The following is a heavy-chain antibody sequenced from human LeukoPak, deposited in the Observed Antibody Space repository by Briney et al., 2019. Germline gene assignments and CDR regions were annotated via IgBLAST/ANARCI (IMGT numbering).Heavy chain of an antibody. Sequence: PEASVKVSCKASGGTFSSYAISWVRQAPGQGLEWMGGIIPIFGTANYAQKFQGRVTITADESTSTAYMELSSLRSEGTAVYYCAQELFTMVRGVNRIIDYWGQGTLVTVSS. CDR3: AQELFTMVRGVNRIIDY. D-gene: IGHD3-10*01. CDR1: GGTFSSYA. V-gene: IGHV1-69*13. CDR2: IIPIFGTA. J-gene: IGHJ4*02.